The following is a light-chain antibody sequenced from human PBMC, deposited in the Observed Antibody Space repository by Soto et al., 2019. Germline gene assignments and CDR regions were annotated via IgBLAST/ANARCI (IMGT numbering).Light chain of an antibody. CDR3: SSYAGTNNLV. Sequence: QSALTQPPSASGSPGQSVTISCTGTSSDVGGYNYVSWYQQYPGKAPKIMIYEVGERPSGVPVRFSGSKSGNTASLTVSGLQAEDEADYYCSSYAGTNNLVFGGGTKVTVL. J-gene: IGLJ3*02. CDR2: EVG. CDR1: SSDVGGYNY. V-gene: IGLV2-8*01.